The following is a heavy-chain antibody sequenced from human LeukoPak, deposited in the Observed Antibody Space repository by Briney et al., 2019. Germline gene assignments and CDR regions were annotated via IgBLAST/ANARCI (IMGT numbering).Heavy chain of an antibody. D-gene: IGHD6-13*01. CDR3: TSSSWYSYDY. J-gene: IGHJ4*02. CDR2: INTKVKSYAT. CDR1: GFTFSGSA. Sequence: GGSLRLSCAASGFTFSGSAMHWVRQASGKGLEWVGHINTKVKSYATVYAASGKGRFTISRDDSKNTAYLQMNSLKTKDTALYYCTSSSWYSYDYWGQGTLVTVSS. V-gene: IGHV3-73*01.